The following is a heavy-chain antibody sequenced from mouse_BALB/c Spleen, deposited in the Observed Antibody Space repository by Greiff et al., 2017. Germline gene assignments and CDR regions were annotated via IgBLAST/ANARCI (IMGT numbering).Heavy chain of an antibody. Sequence: VQLKESGAELVKPGASVKLSCTASGFNIKDTYMHWVKQRPEQGLEWIGRIDPANGNTKYDPKFQGKATITADTSSNTAYLQLSSLTSEDTAVYYCARKPGTTAYWGQGTLVTVSA. CDR3: ARKPGTTAY. CDR2: IDPANGNT. J-gene: IGHJ3*01. D-gene: IGHD4-1*01. V-gene: IGHV14-3*02. CDR1: GFNIKDTY.